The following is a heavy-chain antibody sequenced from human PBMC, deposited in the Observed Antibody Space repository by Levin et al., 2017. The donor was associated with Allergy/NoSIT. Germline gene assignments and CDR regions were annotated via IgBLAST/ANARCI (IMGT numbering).Heavy chain of an antibody. V-gene: IGHV3-48*02. Sequence: GGSLRLSCAASGFTFSSYSMNWVRQAPGKGLEWVSYISSSSSTIYYADSVKGRFTISRDNAKNSLYLQMNSLRDEDTAVYYCARWVVPAAMISVGMDVWGQGTTVTVSS. CDR3: ARWVVPAAMISVGMDV. D-gene: IGHD2-2*01. J-gene: IGHJ6*02. CDR2: ISSSSSTI. CDR1: GFTFSSYS.